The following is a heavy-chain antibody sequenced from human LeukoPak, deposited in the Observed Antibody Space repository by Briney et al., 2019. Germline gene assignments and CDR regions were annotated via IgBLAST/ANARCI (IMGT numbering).Heavy chain of an antibody. V-gene: IGHV4-59*08. CDR2: ICYSRST. Sequence: SETLSLTCTVSGGSISSYYWSWIRQPPGKGLEWIGYICYSRSTNYNPSPKSRVTILVDTSTNQFSLKLSSLTAAVPAVYYCASRSISIPNWFDLWGQGTLVTVSS. D-gene: IGHD2-2*01. CDR3: ASRSISIPNWFDL. CDR1: GGSISSYY. J-gene: IGHJ5*02.